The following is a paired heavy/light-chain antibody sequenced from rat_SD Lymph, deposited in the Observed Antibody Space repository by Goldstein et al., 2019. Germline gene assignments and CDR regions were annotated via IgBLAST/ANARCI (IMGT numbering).Heavy chain of an antibody. D-gene: IGHD1-12*03. CDR2: INTGSGGT. V-gene: IGHV1-57*01. J-gene: IGHJ3*01. CDR3: ARGIYIHYYDGYPFAY. CDR1: GYTFTSYD. Sequence: QVQLQQSGAELAKPGSSVKISCKASGYTFTSYDISWIKQTTGQGLEYIGYINTGSGGTYYNEKFKGKATLTVDKSSSTAFMQLSSLTPEDTAVYYCARGIYIHYYDGYPFAYWGQGTLVTVSS.
Light chain of an antibody. CDR2: YAT. CDR3: LQYKQYPLT. J-gene: IGKJ5*01. CDR1: QDIGNN. Sequence: DIQMTQSPSSMSASLGDRVTITCQASQDIGNNLIWFQQKPGKSPRPMIYYATNLANGVPSRFSGSRSGSDYSLTISSLESEDMADYHCLQYKQYPLTFGSGTKLEIK. V-gene: IGKV14S1*01.